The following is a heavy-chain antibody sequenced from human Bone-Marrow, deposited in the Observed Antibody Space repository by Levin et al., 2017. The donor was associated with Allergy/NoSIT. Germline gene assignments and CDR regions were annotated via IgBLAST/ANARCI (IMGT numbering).Heavy chain of an antibody. Sequence: GESLKISCKGSGYSFTSHWIAWVRQMPGKGLEWMGIIHPSDSETTYSPSFRGQVTISVDKSINTAYLQWASVKASDTAIYYCARQKISYFDSWGQGTLVTVSS. V-gene: IGHV5-51*01. J-gene: IGHJ4*02. CDR2: IHPSDSET. CDR1: GYSFTSHW. CDR3: ARQKISYFDS.